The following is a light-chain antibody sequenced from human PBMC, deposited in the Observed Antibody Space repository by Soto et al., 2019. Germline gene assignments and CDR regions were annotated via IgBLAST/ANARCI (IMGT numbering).Light chain of an antibody. CDR2: DVS. J-gene: IGLJ1*01. CDR1: SSDVGGYNY. V-gene: IGLV2-14*01. Sequence: QSVLTQPASGSGTPGRSITVSCTGTSSDVGGYNYVSWYQQHPGKAPKLMIYDVSNRPSGVSNRFSGSKFGNTASLTISGLQAEDEADYYCSSYTSSSTLGVFGTGTKVTVL. CDR3: SSYTSSSTLGV.